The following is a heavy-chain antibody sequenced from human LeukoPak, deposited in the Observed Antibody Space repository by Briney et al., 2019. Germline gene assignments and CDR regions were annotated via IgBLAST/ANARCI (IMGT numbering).Heavy chain of an antibody. Sequence: PSETLPLTCTVSGGSISSYYWAWIRQPPGKGLEWIGSIYHSGSTYYNPSLKSRVTISVDTSKNQFSLKVRSVTAADTAVYYCARVEDVDTENDYWGQGTLVTVSS. CDR2: IYHSGST. CDR1: GGSISSYY. J-gene: IGHJ4*02. V-gene: IGHV4-38-2*02. D-gene: IGHD5-18*01. CDR3: ARVEDVDTENDY.